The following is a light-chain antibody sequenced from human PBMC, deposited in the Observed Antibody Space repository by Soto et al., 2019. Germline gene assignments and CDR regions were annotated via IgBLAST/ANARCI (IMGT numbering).Light chain of an antibody. CDR3: QQYNSYSRYT. CDR2: KAS. J-gene: IGKJ2*01. V-gene: IGKV1-5*03. CDR1: QSISSW. Sequence: DIPMTQSPSTLSASVGDRVTITCRASQSISSWLAWYQQKPGKAPKLLIYKASSLESGVPSRFSGSGSGTEFTRTISSLQPDDFATYYCQQYNSYSRYTFGQGTKLEIK.